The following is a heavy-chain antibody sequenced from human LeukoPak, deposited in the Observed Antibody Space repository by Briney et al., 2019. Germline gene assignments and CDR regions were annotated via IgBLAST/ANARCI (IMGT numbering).Heavy chain of an antibody. CDR2: MNPNNGNT. V-gene: IGHV1-8*02. CDR3: ARAQSLTAPAGTFANS. CDR1: GYTFTTYD. D-gene: IGHD6-13*01. Sequence: ASVKVSCKASGYTFTTYDINWVRQATGQGLEWMGWMNPNNGNTGYAQKFQDRVTMTRDTSISTAYMELSSLRSDDTAVYYCARAQSLTAPAGTFANSWGQGTLVTVSS. J-gene: IGHJ4*02.